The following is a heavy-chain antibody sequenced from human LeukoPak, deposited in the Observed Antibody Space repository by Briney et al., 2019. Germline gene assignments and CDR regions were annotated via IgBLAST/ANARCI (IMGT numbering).Heavy chain of an antibody. CDR3: ARLYGSTLYFDY. CDR2: MYYSGST. J-gene: IGHJ4*02. CDR1: GGSISSSSYH. V-gene: IGHV4-39*01. D-gene: IGHD2-15*01. Sequence: KPSETLSLTCTVSGGSISSSSYHWGWIRQPPGKGLEWIGNMYYSGSTYYNPSLKSRVTLSVDTSKNQFSLKMSSVSAADTALYYCARLYGSTLYFDYWGQGTLVTVSS.